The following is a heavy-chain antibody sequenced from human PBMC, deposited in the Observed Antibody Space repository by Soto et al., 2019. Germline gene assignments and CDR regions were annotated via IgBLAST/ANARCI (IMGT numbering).Heavy chain of an antibody. CDR2: VIPMLSMS. CDR1: GDTFSSYT. CDR3: ARSYGSGRRAFDY. Sequence: QVHLVQSGVEVKKPGSSVKVSCKASGDTFSSYTINWVRQAPGLGLEWMGRVIPMLSMSNYALKFQGRVTMTADRSTNTAYMDQCCLRSGDTATNYCARSYGSGRRAFDYWGQGALVTVSS. J-gene: IGHJ4*02. D-gene: IGHD3-10*01. V-gene: IGHV1-69*02.